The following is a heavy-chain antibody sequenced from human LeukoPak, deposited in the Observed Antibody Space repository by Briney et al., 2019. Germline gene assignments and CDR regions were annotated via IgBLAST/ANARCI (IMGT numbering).Heavy chain of an antibody. Sequence: GGSLRLSWAASGFTFSSYSMNWVRQAPGKGLEWVSSISSSSSYIYYADSVKGRFTISRDNAKNSLYLQMNSLRAEDMAVYYCARGSGSYRPLDYWGQGTLVTVSS. J-gene: IGHJ4*02. D-gene: IGHD1-26*01. CDR1: GFTFSSYS. V-gene: IGHV3-21*01. CDR3: ARGSGSYRPLDY. CDR2: ISSSSSYI.